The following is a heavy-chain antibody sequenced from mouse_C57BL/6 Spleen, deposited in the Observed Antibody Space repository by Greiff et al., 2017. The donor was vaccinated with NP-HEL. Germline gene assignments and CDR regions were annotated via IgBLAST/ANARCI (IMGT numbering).Heavy chain of an antibody. CDR3: ARCPKTRSDFDY. J-gene: IGHJ2*01. CDR2: INPNNGGT. D-gene: IGHD1-1*01. CDR1: GYTFTDYN. V-gene: IGHV1-18*01. Sequence: EVKLQESGPELVKPGASVKIPCKASGYTFTDYNMDWVKQSHGKSLEWIGDINPNNGGTIYNQTFKGKATLTVDKSSSTAYMELRSLTSEDTAVYYCARCPKTRSDFDYWGQGTTLTVSS.